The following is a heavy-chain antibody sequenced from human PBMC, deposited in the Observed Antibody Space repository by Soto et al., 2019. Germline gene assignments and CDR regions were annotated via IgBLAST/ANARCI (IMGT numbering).Heavy chain of an antibody. D-gene: IGHD1-1*01. J-gene: IGHJ4*02. CDR2: IYYSGST. Sequence: SWIRQPPGKGLEWIGYIYYSGSTNYNPSLKSRVTISVATSKNQFSLKLSSVTAADTAVYYCASTEVGTTYFDYWGQGTQVTVSS. CDR3: ASTEVGTTYFDY. V-gene: IGHV4-59*01.